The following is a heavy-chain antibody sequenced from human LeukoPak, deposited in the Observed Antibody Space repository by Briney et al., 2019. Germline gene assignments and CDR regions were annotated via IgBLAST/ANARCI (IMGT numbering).Heavy chain of an antibody. V-gene: IGHV4-39*07. CDR3: ASTLLARGFDP. D-gene: IGHD2/OR15-2a*01. CDR2: IYYGGST. Sequence: SETLSLTCTVSGGSISRSSHYWGWIRQPPGKGLEWIGTIYYGGSTYYNPSLKSRVTILIDTSKKQFSLKLSSVTAADTAVYYCASTLLARGFDPWGQGTLVTVSS. CDR1: GGSISRSSHY. J-gene: IGHJ5*02.